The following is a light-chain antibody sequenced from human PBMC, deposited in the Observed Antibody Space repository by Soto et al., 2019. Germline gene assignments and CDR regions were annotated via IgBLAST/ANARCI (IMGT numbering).Light chain of an antibody. Sequence: DIELTQSPCTLSLSPGERATLSCRASQSVSSSYLAWYQQKPGQAPRLLIYGASSRATGIPDRFSGSGSGTDITITSSRLEPEDVAVYYCQQYGSSPTFGQGTKLEIK. V-gene: IGKV3-20*01. J-gene: IGKJ2*01. CDR1: QSVSSSY. CDR2: GAS. CDR3: QQYGSSPT.